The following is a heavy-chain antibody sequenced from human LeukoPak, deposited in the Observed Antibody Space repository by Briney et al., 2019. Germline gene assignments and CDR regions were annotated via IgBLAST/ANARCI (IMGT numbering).Heavy chain of an antibody. V-gene: IGHV3-23*01. CDR3: GGNGYYFDY. D-gene: IGHD4-23*01. J-gene: IGHJ4*02. Sequence: PGGSLRLSCAASGFTFSSYAMSWVRQAPGKGLEWASAISGSGGSTYYADSVRGRFTISRDNSKNTLYLQMNSLRAEDTAVYYCGGNGYYFDYWGQGTLVTVSS. CDR2: ISGSGGST. CDR1: GFTFSSYA.